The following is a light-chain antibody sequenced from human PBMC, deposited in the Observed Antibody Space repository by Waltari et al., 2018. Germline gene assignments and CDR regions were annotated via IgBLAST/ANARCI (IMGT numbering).Light chain of an antibody. J-gene: IGLJ1*01. V-gene: IGLV2-23*02. CDR1: SNDVGNYNL. Sequence: QSALTQPASVSGSPGQSITISCTGTSNDVGNYNLVSWYQQYPGKVPQLIIYEVNKRPPGVSHRFSGSKSRNTASLTISGLQAEDEADYYCFSYTGDTTLYVFGTGTKVTVL. CDR2: EVN. CDR3: FSYTGDTTLYV.